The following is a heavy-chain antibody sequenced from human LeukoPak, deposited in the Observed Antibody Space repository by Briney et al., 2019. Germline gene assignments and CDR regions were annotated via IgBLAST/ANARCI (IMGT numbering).Heavy chain of an antibody. Sequence: GGSLRLSCAASGFTFSDYYMSWIRQAPGKGLEWVSYIGSSGSPIYYADSVKGRFTISRDNSKNTLYLQMNSLRAEDTAVYYCAKDLGYSGYERGGHWGQGTLVTVSS. D-gene: IGHD5-12*01. CDR1: GFTFSDYY. CDR3: AKDLGYSGYERGGH. CDR2: IGSSGSPI. J-gene: IGHJ4*02. V-gene: IGHV3-11*04.